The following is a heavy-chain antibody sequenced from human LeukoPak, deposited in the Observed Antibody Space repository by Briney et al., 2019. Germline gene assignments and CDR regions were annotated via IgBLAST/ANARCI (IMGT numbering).Heavy chain of an antibody. J-gene: IGHJ4*02. V-gene: IGHV4-39*07. CDR1: GDSISSGNYH. Sequence: SETLSLTCTVSGDSISSGNYHWAWIRQPPGKGLECIGSIHHSGNAYYNSSLESRVTISVDMSKNQFSLQLRSVTAANTAVYYCTRVRQGSQSDYWGQGTLVTVSS. CDR2: IHHSGNA. CDR3: TRVRQGSQSDY.